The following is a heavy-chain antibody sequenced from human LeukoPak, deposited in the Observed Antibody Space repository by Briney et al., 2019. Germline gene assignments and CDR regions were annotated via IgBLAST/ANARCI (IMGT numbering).Heavy chain of an antibody. V-gene: IGHV3-7*03. CDR3: ARYSGSYEVNYYYYYGMDV. CDR1: GFTFSNYW. J-gene: IGHJ6*02. D-gene: IGHD1-26*01. Sequence: GGSLRLSCAASGFTFSNYWMSWVRQAPGKGLEWVANIKQDGSEKYYMDSVKGRFTISRDNAKNSLYLQVNSLRAEDTAVYYCARYSGSYEVNYYYYYGMDVWGQGTTVTVSS. CDR2: IKQDGSEK.